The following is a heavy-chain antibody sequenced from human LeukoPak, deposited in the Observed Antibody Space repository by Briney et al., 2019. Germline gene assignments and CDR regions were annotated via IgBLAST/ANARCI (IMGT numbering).Heavy chain of an antibody. CDR1: GGSVISGSYY. Sequence: SETLSLTCTVSGGSVISGSYYWSCIRQPPGEGLEWIGSINYTGSPTNYNPSFKNRVTISVDTSKNQFSLKLTSVTAADTAVYYCARYRRVTHIQVDALDIWGQGAMVTVSS. J-gene: IGHJ3*02. CDR3: ARYRRVTHIQVDALDI. D-gene: IGHD5-18*01. V-gene: IGHV4-61*01. CDR2: INYTGSPT.